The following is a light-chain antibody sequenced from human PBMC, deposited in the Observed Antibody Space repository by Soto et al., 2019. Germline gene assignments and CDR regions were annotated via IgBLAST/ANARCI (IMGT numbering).Light chain of an antibody. Sequence: QSVLTQPPSVSGAPGQRVTISCTGSSSNIGAGYDVHWYQQHPGTAPKLLIYGNSNRPSGVPDRFSGSKSGTSASLAITGLQAEDEADYYCQCYDSSLSGWKVFGGGTKLTVL. V-gene: IGLV1-40*01. CDR2: GNS. CDR1: SSNIGAGYD. CDR3: QCYDSSLSGWKV. J-gene: IGLJ2*01.